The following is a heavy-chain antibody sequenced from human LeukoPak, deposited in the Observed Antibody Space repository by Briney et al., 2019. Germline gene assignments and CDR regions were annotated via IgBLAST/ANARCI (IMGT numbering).Heavy chain of an antibody. CDR1: GFSFSNYV. CDR2: ISYDGNNK. CDR3: AKGLQVAEPPDY. D-gene: IGHD2-15*01. V-gene: IGHV3-30*18. Sequence: PGGSLRLSCAASGFSFSNYVMYWVRQAPRKGLEWVAVISYDGNNKYYADSVKGRFTISRDNSKNTLYPQMSSLRGEDTAVYYCAKGLQVAEPPDYWGQGILVTVSS. J-gene: IGHJ4*02.